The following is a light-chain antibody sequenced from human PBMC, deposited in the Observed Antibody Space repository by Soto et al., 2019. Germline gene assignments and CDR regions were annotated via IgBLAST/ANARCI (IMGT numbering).Light chain of an antibody. CDR1: SSDAGGYNY. CDR2: DVS. V-gene: IGLV2-14*01. Sequence: QSALTQPASVSGSPGQSITISCTGTSSDAGGYNYVSWYQEHPGKAPKLMIYDVSNRPSGVSNRFSGSKSGNTASLTISGLQAEDEADYYCSSYTSDSTYVFGTGTKVTVL. J-gene: IGLJ1*01. CDR3: SSYTSDSTYV.